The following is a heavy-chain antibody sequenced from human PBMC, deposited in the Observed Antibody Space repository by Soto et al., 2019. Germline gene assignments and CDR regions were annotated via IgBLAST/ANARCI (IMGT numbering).Heavy chain of an antibody. CDR1: GFTFDNYG. J-gene: IGHJ6*02. Sequence: SGGSLRLSCAASGFTFDNYGMHWVRQSPGKGPEWVAVISYDGREKHYADSVKGRFTISRDNAKNTLYMEMNRLRGEDTAVYFCAKGSQEKVSLYFAMDVWGQGSTVTV. CDR2: ISYDGREK. D-gene: IGHD3-10*01. CDR3: AKGSQEKVSLYFAMDV. V-gene: IGHV3-30*18.